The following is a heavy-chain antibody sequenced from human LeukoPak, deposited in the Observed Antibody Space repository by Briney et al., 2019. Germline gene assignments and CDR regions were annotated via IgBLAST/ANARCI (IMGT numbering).Heavy chain of an antibody. V-gene: IGHV3-7*01. D-gene: IGHD2-15*01. CDR3: ARDGNSVVAATLYAFDI. Sequence: GGSLRLSCAASGFTFSSYWMNWVRQAPGKGLEWVANIKQDGNEKYYVDSVKGRFTTSRDNAKNSLYLQMNSLRAEDTAVYYCARDGNSVVAATLYAFDIWGQGTMVTVSS. CDR2: IKQDGNEK. J-gene: IGHJ3*02. CDR1: GFTFSSYW.